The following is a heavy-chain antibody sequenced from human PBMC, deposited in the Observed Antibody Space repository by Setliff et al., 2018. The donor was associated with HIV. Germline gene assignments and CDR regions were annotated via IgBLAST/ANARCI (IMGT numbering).Heavy chain of an antibody. CDR3: ARKLRPGHGVDV. V-gene: IGHV3-7*01. Sequence: PGGSLRLSCAASGFTFTAHGMHWVRQAPGKGLEWVANIGQDGSEKNYVDSVKGRFTISRDNAKNSMDLQMNSLRAEDTAIYYCARKLRPGHGVDVWGQGTTVTVSS. D-gene: IGHD3-10*01. J-gene: IGHJ6*02. CDR1: GFTFTAHG. CDR2: IGQDGSEK.